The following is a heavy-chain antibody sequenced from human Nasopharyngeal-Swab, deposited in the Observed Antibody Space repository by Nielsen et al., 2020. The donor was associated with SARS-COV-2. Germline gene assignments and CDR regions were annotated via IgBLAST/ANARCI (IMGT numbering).Heavy chain of an antibody. J-gene: IGHJ4*02. CDR3: AKENPAVAGQGAFGY. D-gene: IGHD6-19*01. CDR1: GFTFDDYA. CDR2: ISWNSGSI. V-gene: IGHV3-9*01. Sequence: GGSLRLSCAASGFTFDDYAMHWVRQAPGKGLEWVSGISWNSGSIGYADSVKGRFTISRDNAKNSLYLQMNSLRAEDTALYYCAKENPAVAGQGAFGYWGQGTLVTVSS.